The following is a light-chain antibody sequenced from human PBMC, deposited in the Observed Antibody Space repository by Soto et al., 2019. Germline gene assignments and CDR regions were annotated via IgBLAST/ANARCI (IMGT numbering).Light chain of an antibody. J-gene: IGKJ1*01. CDR1: QTIGSC. V-gene: IGKV1-5*03. Sequence: DIQMTQSPSTLSGSVGDRVTITCRASQTIGSCLAWYQQKPGKAPKLLIYKASTLQSGVPSRFSGSGSGTEFTLTISSLQPDDFATYYCQHCYSYSEAFGQGTKVELK. CDR2: KAS. CDR3: QHCYSYSEA.